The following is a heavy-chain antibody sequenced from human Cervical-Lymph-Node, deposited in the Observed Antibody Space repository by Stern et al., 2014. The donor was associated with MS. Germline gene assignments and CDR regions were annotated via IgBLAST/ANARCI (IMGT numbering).Heavy chain of an antibody. V-gene: IGHV1-46*01. CDR2: INPNGSVT. CDR1: GYTFTNYY. D-gene: IGHD3-16*01. Sequence: VQLVESGPEVKKPRASVMVSCKTSGYTFTNYYIHWGRQAPGQGLAWMGIINPNGSVTASARKFQGRLTMTRDTSTTTVYMRLITLTSEDTAMYYCTGAVGGVGREWGQGTLVFVSS. CDR3: TGAVGGVGRE. J-gene: IGHJ4*02.